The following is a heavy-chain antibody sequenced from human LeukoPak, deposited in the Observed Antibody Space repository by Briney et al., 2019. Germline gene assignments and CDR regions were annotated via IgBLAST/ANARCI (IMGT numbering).Heavy chain of an antibody. CDR1: GGTFSSYA. D-gene: IGHD5-12*01. J-gene: IGHJ4*02. V-gene: IGHV1-69*05. Sequence: GASVKVSCKASGGTFSSYAISWVRQAPGQGLEWMGGIIPIFGTANYAQKFQGRVTITTDESTSTAYMELSSLRSEDTAVYYCARAGYSGYDWGLREDYWGQGTLVTVSS. CDR2: IIPIFGTA. CDR3: ARAGYSGYDWGLREDY.